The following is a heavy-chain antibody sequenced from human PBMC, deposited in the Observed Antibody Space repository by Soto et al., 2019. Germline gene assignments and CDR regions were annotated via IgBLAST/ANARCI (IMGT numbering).Heavy chain of an antibody. CDR1: GGSISSYY. V-gene: IGHV4-59*12. Sequence: SETLSLTCTVSGGSISSYYWSWIRQPPGKGLEWIGYIYYSGSTNYNPSLKSRVTISVDTSKNQFSLKLSSVTAADTAVYYCARAPINIVVVPAAIMWFDPWGQGTLVTVSS. D-gene: IGHD2-2*01. CDR2: IYYSGST. CDR3: ARAPINIVVVPAAIMWFDP. J-gene: IGHJ5*02.